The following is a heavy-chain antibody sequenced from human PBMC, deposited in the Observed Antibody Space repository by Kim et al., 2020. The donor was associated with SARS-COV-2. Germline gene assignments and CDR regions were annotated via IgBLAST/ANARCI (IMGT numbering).Heavy chain of an antibody. CDR1: GGSISSSSYY. Sequence: SETLSLTCTVSGGSISSSSYYWGWIRQPPGKGLEWIGSIYYSGSTYYNPSLKSRVTISVDTSKNQFSLQLSSVTAADTAVYYCASLPIAVAGSCDIWGQGTLVTVAS. J-gene: IGHJ4*02. D-gene: IGHD6-19*01. V-gene: IGHV4-39*01. CDR2: IYYSGST. CDR3: ASLPIAVAGSCDI.